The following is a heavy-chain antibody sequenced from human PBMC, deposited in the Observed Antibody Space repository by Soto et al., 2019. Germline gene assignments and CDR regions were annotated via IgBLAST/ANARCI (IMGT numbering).Heavy chain of an antibody. CDR3: ASERESYDVWSGYLRARGAFDV. D-gene: IGHD3-3*01. J-gene: IGHJ3*01. CDR1: GYTFTSYG. Sequence: ASVKVSCKASGYTFTSYGISWVRQAPGQGLEWMGWISAYNGNTNYAQKLQGRVTMTTDTYTSTAYMELRSLRSDDTAVYYCASERESYDVWSGYLRARGAFDVWGQGTMVSVS. CDR2: ISAYNGNT. V-gene: IGHV1-18*04.